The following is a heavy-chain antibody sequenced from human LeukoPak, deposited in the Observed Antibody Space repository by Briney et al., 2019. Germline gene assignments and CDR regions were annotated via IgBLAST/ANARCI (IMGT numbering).Heavy chain of an antibody. V-gene: IGHV3-30-3*01. CDR3: VMAGLGRGTYYYFDY. CDR1: GFTFSSYA. Sequence: GGSLRLSCAASGFTFSSYAMHWVRQAPGKGLEWVAGISYDGSNKYYADSVKGRFTISRDNSKNTLFLQMSSLRAEDTAVYYCVMAGLGRGTYYYFDYWGQGTLVTVSS. CDR2: ISYDGSNK. D-gene: IGHD1-26*01. J-gene: IGHJ4*02.